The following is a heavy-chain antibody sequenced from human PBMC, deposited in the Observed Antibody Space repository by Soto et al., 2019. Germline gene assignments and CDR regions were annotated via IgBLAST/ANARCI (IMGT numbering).Heavy chain of an antibody. CDR1: GGSISSYY. CDR2: IYYSGST. Sequence: ETLSLTCTVSGGSISSYYWSWIRQPPGKGLEWIGYIYYSGSTNYNPSLKSRVTISVDTSKNQFSLKLSSVTAADTAVYYCARENKWPGQQLVNANYYYYYGMDVWGQGTTVTVSS. D-gene: IGHD6-13*01. J-gene: IGHJ6*02. CDR3: ARENKWPGQQLVNANYYYYYGMDV. V-gene: IGHV4-59*01.